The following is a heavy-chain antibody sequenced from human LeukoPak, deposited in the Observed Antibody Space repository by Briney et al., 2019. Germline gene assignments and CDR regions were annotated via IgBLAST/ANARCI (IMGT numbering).Heavy chain of an antibody. D-gene: IGHD4-11*01. CDR1: GFTFGDYA. J-gene: IGHJ4*02. CDR3: TRGYSIDY. CDR2: IRSKASGGTT. Sequence: QPGRSLRLSCTASGFTFGDYAMSWVRQAPGKGLEGVGFIRSKASGGTTEYAASVKGRFTISRDDSKSIAYLQMNSLITEDTAVYYCTRGYSIDYWGQGTLVTVSS. V-gene: IGHV3-49*04.